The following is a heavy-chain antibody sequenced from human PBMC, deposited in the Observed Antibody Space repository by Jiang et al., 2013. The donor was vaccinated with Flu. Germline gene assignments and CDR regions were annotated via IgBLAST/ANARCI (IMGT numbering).Heavy chain of an antibody. CDR2: IKSKTDGGTT. J-gene: IGHJ6*02. CDR3: AKSLHQELRLGELSLNDYYYYGMDV. Sequence: GFTFSNAWMNWVRQAPGKGLEWVGRIKSKTDGGTTDYAAPVKGRFTISRDDSKNTLYLQMNSLRAEDTAVYYCAKSLHQELRLGELSLNDYYYYGMDVWGQGTTVTVSS. D-gene: IGHD3-16*02. CDR1: GFTFSNAW. V-gene: IGHV3-15*07.